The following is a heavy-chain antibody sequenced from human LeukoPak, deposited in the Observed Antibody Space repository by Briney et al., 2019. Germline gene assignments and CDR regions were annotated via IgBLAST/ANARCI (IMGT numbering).Heavy chain of an antibody. D-gene: IGHD1-1*01. J-gene: IGHJ5*02. V-gene: IGHV4-4*07. CDR1: GGSISSYY. Sequence: KASETLSLTCTVSGGSISSYYWSWIRQPAGKGLEWIGRIYTSGSTNYNPSLKSRVTMSVDTSKNQSSLKLSSVTAADTAVYYCARQGRWNDENWFDPWGQGTLVTVSS. CDR2: IYTSGST. CDR3: ARQGRWNDENWFDP.